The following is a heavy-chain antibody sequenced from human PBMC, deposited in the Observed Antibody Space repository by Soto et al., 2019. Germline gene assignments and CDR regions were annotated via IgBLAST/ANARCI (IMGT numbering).Heavy chain of an antibody. V-gene: IGHV4-34*01. CDR2: INHSGST. Sequence: SETLSLTCAVYGGSFSGYYWSWFRQPPGKGLEWIGEINHSGSTNYNPSLKSRVTISVDTSKNQFSLKLSPVTAADTAVYYCARKMVGRWFDPWGQGTLVTV. CDR3: ARKMVGRWFDP. D-gene: IGHD2-15*01. CDR1: GGSFSGYY. J-gene: IGHJ5*02.